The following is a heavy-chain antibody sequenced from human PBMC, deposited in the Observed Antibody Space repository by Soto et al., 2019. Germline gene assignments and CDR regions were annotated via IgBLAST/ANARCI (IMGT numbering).Heavy chain of an antibody. J-gene: IGHJ4*02. CDR2: ISSSSSYI. CDR3: ASLYCSSTSCYRYFDY. D-gene: IGHD2-2*01. Sequence: ESGGGLVKPGGSLRLSCAASGFTFSSYSMNWVRQAPGKGLEWVSSISSSSSYIYYADSVKGRFTISRDNAKNSLYLQMNSLRAEDTAVYYCASLYCSSTSCYRYFDYWGQGTLVTVSS. CDR1: GFTFSSYS. V-gene: IGHV3-21*01.